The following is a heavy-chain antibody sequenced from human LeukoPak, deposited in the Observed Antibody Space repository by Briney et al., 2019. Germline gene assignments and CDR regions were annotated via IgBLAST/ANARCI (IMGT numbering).Heavy chain of an antibody. D-gene: IGHD2-2*02. V-gene: IGHV4-30-4*01. CDR3: ARAVHCSSTSCYMGLDWFDP. CDR2: IYYSGST. J-gene: IGHJ5*02. Sequence: SETLSLTCGVSGGSISSSNWWSWVRQPPGKGLEWIGYIYYSGSTYYNPSLKSRVTISVDTSKNQFSLKLSSVTAADTAVYYCARAVHCSSTSCYMGLDWFDPWGQGTLVTVSS. CDR1: GGSISSSNW.